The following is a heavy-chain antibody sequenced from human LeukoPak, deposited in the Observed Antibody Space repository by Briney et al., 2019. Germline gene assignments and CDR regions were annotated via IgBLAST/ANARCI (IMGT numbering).Heavy chain of an antibody. CDR2: IKQDGSEK. J-gene: IGHJ4*02. D-gene: IGHD6-19*01. Sequence: GGSLRLSCAASGFTLSSYWMSWVRQAPGKGLERVANIKQDGSEKYYVDSVKGRFTISRDNAKNSLYLQLNSRRAEDTAVYYCARSPYTSGWYGVGYWGQGTLVTVSS. V-gene: IGHV3-7*01. CDR3: ARSPYTSGWYGVGY. CDR1: GFTLSSYW.